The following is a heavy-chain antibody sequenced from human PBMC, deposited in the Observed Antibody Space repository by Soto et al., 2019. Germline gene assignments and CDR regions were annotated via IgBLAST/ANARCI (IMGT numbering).Heavy chain of an antibody. D-gene: IGHD1-26*01. V-gene: IGHV4-39*01. CDR1: GGSISSSSYY. CDR3: ARQSPDYLGSVGWFDP. Sequence: SETLSLTCTVSGGSISSSSYYWVWIRQPPGKGLEWIGSIYYSGTTYYNPPLKSRVTISVDTSKNQFSLKLRSVTAADTAVYYCARQSPDYLGSVGWFDPWGQGTLVTVSS. CDR2: IYYSGTT. J-gene: IGHJ5*02.